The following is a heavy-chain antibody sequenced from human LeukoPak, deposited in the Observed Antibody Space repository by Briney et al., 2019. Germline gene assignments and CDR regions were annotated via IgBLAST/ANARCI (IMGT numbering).Heavy chain of an antibody. D-gene: IGHD1-26*01. Sequence: ASVKVSCKASGYTFTSYGISWVRQAPGQGLEWMGWINPNSGGTNYAQKFQGRVTMTRDTSISTAYMELSRLRSDDTAVYYCARELELLRTLDYWGQGTLVTVSS. V-gene: IGHV1-2*02. CDR2: INPNSGGT. CDR1: GYTFTSYG. J-gene: IGHJ4*02. CDR3: ARELELLRTLDY.